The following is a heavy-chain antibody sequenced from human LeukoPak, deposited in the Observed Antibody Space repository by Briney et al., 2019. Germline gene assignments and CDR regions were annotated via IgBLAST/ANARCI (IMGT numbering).Heavy chain of an antibody. CDR3: AKDLEDLDYYGSGGFDY. CDR2: ISYDGSNK. D-gene: IGHD3-10*01. Sequence: GRSLRLSCAASGFTFSSYGMHWVRQAPGKGLEWVAVISYDGSNKYYADSVKGRFTIPRDNSKNTLYLQMNSLRAEDTAVYYCAKDLEDLDYYGSGGFDYWGQGTLVTVSS. CDR1: GFTFSSYG. J-gene: IGHJ4*02. V-gene: IGHV3-30*18.